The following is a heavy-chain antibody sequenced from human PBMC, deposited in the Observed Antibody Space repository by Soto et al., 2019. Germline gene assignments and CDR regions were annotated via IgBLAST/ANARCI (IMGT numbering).Heavy chain of an antibody. V-gene: IGHV3-23*01. D-gene: IGHD4-17*01. CDR3: ARDPNGDYLGAFDF. CDR2: ISGSGGST. J-gene: IGHJ3*01. Sequence: GSLRLSCAASGFTFSGYAMSWVRQAPGKGLEWVSAISGSGGSTYYADSVKGRFTISRDNSKNTLYLQMNSLRAEDTAVYYCARDPNGDYLGAFDFWGQKTMVTVSS. CDR1: GFTFSGYA.